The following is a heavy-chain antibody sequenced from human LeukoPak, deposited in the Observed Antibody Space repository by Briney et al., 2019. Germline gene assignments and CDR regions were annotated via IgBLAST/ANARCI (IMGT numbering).Heavy chain of an antibody. Sequence: PGGSLRLSCAASGFTFSSYAMNWVRQAPGKGLEWVSIISSSDNTTYYADSVKGRFTISRNNSKNTLYLQMNSLRAEDTAVYYCAKDLGAVAVDYWGQGTLVTISS. J-gene: IGHJ4*02. CDR2: ISSSDNTT. CDR3: AKDLGAVAVDY. D-gene: IGHD6-19*01. CDR1: GFTFSSYA. V-gene: IGHV3-23*01.